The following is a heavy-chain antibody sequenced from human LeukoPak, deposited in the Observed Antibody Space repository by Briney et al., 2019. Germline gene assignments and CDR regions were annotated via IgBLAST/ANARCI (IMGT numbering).Heavy chain of an antibody. D-gene: IGHD3-22*01. Sequence: PGGSLRLSCAASGFTFSSYWMSWVRQAPGKGLEWVAFIRYDGSNKYYADSVKGRFTISRDNSKNTLYLQMNSLRAEDTAVYYCAKDYYDSSGYYPDAFDIWGQGTMVTVSS. CDR2: IRYDGSNK. CDR1: GFTFSSYW. V-gene: IGHV3-30*02. J-gene: IGHJ3*02. CDR3: AKDYYDSSGYYPDAFDI.